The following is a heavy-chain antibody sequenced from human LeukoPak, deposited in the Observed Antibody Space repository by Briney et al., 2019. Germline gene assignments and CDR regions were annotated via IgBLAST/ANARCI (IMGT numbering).Heavy chain of an antibody. CDR1: GGSISSYY. J-gene: IGHJ3*02. CDR3: ARAVSLVVPAADAFDI. D-gene: IGHD2-2*01. CDR2: IYYSGST. V-gene: IGHV4-59*01. Sequence: SETLSLTCTVSGGSISSYYWSWIRQPPGKGLEWIGYIYYSGSTNYNPSLKSRVTISVDTSKNQFSLELSSVTAADTAVYYCARAVSLVVPAADAFDIWGQGTMVTVSS.